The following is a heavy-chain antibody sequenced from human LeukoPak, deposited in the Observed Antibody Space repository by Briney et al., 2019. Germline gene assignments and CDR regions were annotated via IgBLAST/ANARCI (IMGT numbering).Heavy chain of an antibody. Sequence: GASVKVSCKASGYTFTGYYMYWVRQAPGQGLEWMGWINPNSGGTNYAQKFQGWVTMTRDTSISTAYMELSRLRSDDTAVYHCARAIAVAGGFDYWGQGTLVTVSS. D-gene: IGHD6-19*01. CDR2: INPNSGGT. V-gene: IGHV1-2*04. CDR3: ARAIAVAGGFDY. J-gene: IGHJ4*02. CDR1: GYTFTGYY.